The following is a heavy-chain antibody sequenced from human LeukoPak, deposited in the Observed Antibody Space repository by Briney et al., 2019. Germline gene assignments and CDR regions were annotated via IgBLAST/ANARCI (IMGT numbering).Heavy chain of an antibody. D-gene: IGHD3-22*01. V-gene: IGHV3-23*01. CDR1: GFTFSSYA. CDR3: ARAFPRYDSSGYLDY. J-gene: IGHJ4*02. Sequence: GGSLRLSCAASGFTFSSYAMSWVRQAPGKGLEWVSAISGSGGSTYYADSVKGRFTISRDNSKNTLYLQMNSLRAEDTAVYYCARAFPRYDSSGYLDYWGQGTLVTVSS. CDR2: ISGSGGST.